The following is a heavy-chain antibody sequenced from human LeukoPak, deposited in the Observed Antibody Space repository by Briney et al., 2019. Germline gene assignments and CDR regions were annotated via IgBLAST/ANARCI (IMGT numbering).Heavy chain of an antibody. D-gene: IGHD3-3*01. CDR1: GGSISSYY. J-gene: IGHJ5*02. Sequence: SETLSLTCTASGGSISSYYWSWIRQPPGKGLEWIGYIYYSGSTNYNPSLKSRVTISVDTSKNQFSLKLSSVTAADTAVYYCAREDYDFWSGSNWFDPWGQGTLVTVSS. V-gene: IGHV4-59*01. CDR2: IYYSGST. CDR3: AREDYDFWSGSNWFDP.